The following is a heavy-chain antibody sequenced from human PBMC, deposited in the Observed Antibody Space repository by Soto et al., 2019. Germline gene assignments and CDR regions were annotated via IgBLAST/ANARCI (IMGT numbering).Heavy chain of an antibody. Sequence: QITLKESGPTLVKPTQTLTLTCTFSGFSLTTDRVGVGWIRQPPGEALEWLAVIYWDDSKTYRPSLESRLTITKDTSNNQVALTMTNMDSLDTATYYCAHAYGGRSLSWGQGTLVTVSS. J-gene: IGHJ5*02. D-gene: IGHD1-26*01. CDR1: GFSLTTDRVG. CDR3: AHAYGGRSLS. V-gene: IGHV2-5*02. CDR2: IYWDDSK.